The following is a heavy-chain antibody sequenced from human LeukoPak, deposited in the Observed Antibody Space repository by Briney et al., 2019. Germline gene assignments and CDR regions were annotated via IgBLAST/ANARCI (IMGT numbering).Heavy chain of an antibody. CDR2: INPNSGGT. CDR1: GYTFTGYY. D-gene: IGHD3-22*01. V-gene: IGHV1-2*02. Sequence: ASVKVSCKASGYTFTGYYMHWVRQAPGQGLEWTGWINPNSGGTNYAQKFQGRVTITRNTSISTAYMELSSLRSEDTAVYFCAREDYYDSGSNDYWGQGTLVTVSS. CDR3: AREDYYDSGSNDY. J-gene: IGHJ4*02.